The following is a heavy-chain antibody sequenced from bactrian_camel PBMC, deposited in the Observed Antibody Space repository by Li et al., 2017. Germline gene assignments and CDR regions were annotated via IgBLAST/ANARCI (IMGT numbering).Heavy chain of an antibody. Sequence: HVQLVESGGGLVQPGGSLVLSCAASGFMFSNYWMYWVRQAPGQEREGVAALTDDGKPTYADSVKGRFTISRDNAKNTVYLQMNSLKSEDTALYYCASITAFLDAGGLSWPAHFSYWGQGTQVTVS. D-gene: IGHD6*01. V-gene: IGHV3S1*01. J-gene: IGHJ6*01. CDR3: ASITAFLDAGGLSWPAHFSY. CDR1: GFMFSNYW. CDR2: LTDDGKP.